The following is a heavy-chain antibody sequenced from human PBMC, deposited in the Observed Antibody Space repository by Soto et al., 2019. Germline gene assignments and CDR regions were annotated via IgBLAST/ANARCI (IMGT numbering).Heavy chain of an antibody. CDR1: GFTVSSNY. CDR2: IYSGCST. J-gene: IGHJ3*02. CDR3: ARGRLLGFFDX. V-gene: IGHV3-53*04. D-gene: IGHD5-12*01. Sequence: GGSLRLSCAASGFTVSSNYMSWVRQAPGKGLEWVSVIYSGCSTYYADSVKGRFTISRHNSKNTLYLQMNSLRAEYTAVYYCARGRLLGFFDXWVEGTMVTVSS.